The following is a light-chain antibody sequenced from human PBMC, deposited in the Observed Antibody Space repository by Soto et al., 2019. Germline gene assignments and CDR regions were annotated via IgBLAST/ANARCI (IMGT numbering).Light chain of an antibody. Sequence: QSALTQPTSASGSPGQSVTISCTGTSSDVGGYTYVSWYQQHPGKVPKLMIYEVSRLPSGVPDRFSGSKSGNTASLTVSGLQAEDEADYYCSSYAGSNSVVFGGGTKVTVL. CDR1: SSDVGGYTY. CDR3: SSYAGSNSVV. V-gene: IGLV2-8*01. J-gene: IGLJ2*01. CDR2: EVS.